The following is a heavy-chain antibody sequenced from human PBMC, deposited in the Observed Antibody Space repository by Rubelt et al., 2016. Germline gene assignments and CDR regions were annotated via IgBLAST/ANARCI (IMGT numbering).Heavy chain of an antibody. CDR3: ARDRPGGGVNIDY. J-gene: IGHJ4*02. CDR1: GGSFSDYY. Sequence: QVQLQQWGAGLLKPSETLSLTCAVYGGSFSDYYWSWIRQPPGKGLEWIGEINHSGSTNYNPSLKSRVTISVDTSKNQFSLRWSAGTAADTAVYYCARDRPGGGVNIDYWGQGSLVTVSA. CDR2: INHSGST. V-gene: IGHV4-34*01. D-gene: IGHD2-15*01.